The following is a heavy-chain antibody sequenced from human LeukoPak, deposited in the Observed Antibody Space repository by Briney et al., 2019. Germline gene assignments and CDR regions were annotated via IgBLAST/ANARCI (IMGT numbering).Heavy chain of an antibody. J-gene: IGHJ4*02. CDR1: GFTFSSYG. V-gene: IGHV3-30*18. Sequence: GRSLRLSCAASGFTFSSYGMHWVRQAPGKGLEWVAVISYDGSNKYYADSVKGRFTISRDNSKNTLYLQMNSLRAEDTAVYYCAKENVLLWFGESRGFDYWAREPWSPSPQ. CDR3: AKENVLLWFGESRGFDY. CDR2: ISYDGSNK. D-gene: IGHD3-10*01.